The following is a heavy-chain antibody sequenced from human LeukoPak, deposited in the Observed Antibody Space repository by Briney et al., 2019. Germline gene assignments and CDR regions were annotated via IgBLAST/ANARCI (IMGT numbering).Heavy chain of an antibody. J-gene: IGHJ6*02. CDR1: GDSVSSNSAA. D-gene: IGHD2-8*01. Sequence: SQTLSLTCAISGDSVSSNSAAWNWIRQSPSRGLEWLGRTYYRSKWYNDYAVSVKSRITTNPDTSKNQFSLQLNSVSPEDTAVYYCARDRPTDIVLMVYATGMDVWGQGTTVTVSS. V-gene: IGHV6-1*01. CDR2: TYYRSKWYN. CDR3: ARDRPTDIVLMVYATGMDV.